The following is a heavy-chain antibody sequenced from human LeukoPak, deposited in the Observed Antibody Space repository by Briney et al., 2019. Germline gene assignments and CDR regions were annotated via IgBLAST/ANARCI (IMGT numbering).Heavy chain of an antibody. J-gene: IGHJ6*02. D-gene: IGHD6-13*01. CDR2: IRSKANSYAT. Sequence: GGSLRLSCAASGFTFSGSAMHWVRQASGKGLEWVGRIRSKANSYATAYAASVKGRFTISRDDSKNTAYLQMNSLKTEDTAVYYCTRECSSWYAYYYYGMDVWGQGTTVTVSS. V-gene: IGHV3-73*01. CDR1: GFTFSGSA. CDR3: TRECSSWYAYYYYGMDV.